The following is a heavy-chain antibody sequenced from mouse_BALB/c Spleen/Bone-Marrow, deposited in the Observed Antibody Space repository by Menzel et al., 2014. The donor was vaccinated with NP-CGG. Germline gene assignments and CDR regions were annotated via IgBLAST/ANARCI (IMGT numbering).Heavy chain of an antibody. V-gene: IGHV1-66*01. CDR3: ARGKDAMDY. CDR1: GYRFTSYH. J-gene: IGHJ4*01. CDR2: IFPVSVNN. Sequence: QVHVKQSGPELVKPGASVKISCKASGYRFTSYHIHWVKQRPGQGLEWIGWIFPVSVNNKYNEKFKGKATLTADTSSSTAYMQLSSLTSEDSAVYFCARGKDAMDYWGQGTSVTVSS.